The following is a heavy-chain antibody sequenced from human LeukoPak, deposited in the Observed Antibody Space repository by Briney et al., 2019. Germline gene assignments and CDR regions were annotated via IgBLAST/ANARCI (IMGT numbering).Heavy chain of an antibody. D-gene: IGHD3-10*01. CDR1: DGSISSYY. J-gene: IGHJ4*02. V-gene: IGHV4-59*01. CDR3: ARGPITMVRGVIITPFDY. CDR2: IYYSGST. Sequence: PSETLSLTCTVSDGSISSYYWSWIRQPPGKGLEWIGYIYYSGSTNYNPSLKSRVTISVDTSKNQFSLKLSSVTAADTAVYYCARGPITMVRGVIITPFDYWGQGTLVTVSS.